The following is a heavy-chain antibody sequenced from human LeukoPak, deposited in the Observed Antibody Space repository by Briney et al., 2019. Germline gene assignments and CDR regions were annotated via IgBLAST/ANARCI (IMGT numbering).Heavy chain of an antibody. CDR3: AGGETTDTY. D-gene: IGHD4-17*01. V-gene: IGHV4-34*01. Sequence: SETLSLTCAVYGGSFSGYYWSWIRQPPGKGLEWIGEIDHSGSTNYNPSLKSRVTISVDTSKNQFSLKLSSVTAADTAVYYCAGGETTDTYWGQGTLVTVSS. CDR2: IDHSGST. J-gene: IGHJ4*02. CDR1: GGSFSGYY.